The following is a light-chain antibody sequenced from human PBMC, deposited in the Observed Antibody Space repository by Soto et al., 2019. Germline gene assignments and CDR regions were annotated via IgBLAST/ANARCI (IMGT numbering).Light chain of an antibody. CDR3: CSYAGSRWV. CDR2: DVS. V-gene: IGLV2-11*01. Sequence: QSVLTQSRSVSGSPGQSVTISCTGTSSDVGGYNYVSWYQQHPGKAPKVMIYDVSKRPSGVPDRFSGSKSGNTASLTISGLQAEDEADYYCCSYAGSRWVFGGGTKVTVL. J-gene: IGLJ3*02. CDR1: SSDVGGYNY.